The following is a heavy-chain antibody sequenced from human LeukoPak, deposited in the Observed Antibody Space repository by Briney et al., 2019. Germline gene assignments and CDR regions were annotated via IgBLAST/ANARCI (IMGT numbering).Heavy chain of an antibody. CDR1: GYTFTSYD. D-gene: IGHD6-13*01. J-gene: IGHJ6*02. Sequence: ASVKVSCKASGYTFTSYDINRVRQATGQGLEWMGWMNPNSGNTGYAQKFQGRVTMTRNTSISTAYMELSSLRSEDTAVYYCAKDLSSWYSDYYYGMDVWGQGTTVTVSS. V-gene: IGHV1-8*01. CDR3: AKDLSSWYSDYYYGMDV. CDR2: MNPNSGNT.